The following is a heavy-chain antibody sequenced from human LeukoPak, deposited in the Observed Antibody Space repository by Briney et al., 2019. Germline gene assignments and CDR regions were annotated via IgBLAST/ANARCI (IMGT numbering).Heavy chain of an antibody. J-gene: IGHJ4*02. D-gene: IGHD3-9*01. CDR3: AKEGDDILTGYYTLDY. V-gene: IGHV3-23*01. Sequence: GRSLRLSCAASGFTFSSYAMHWVRQAPGKGLEWVSAISGSGGSTYYADSVKGRFTISRDNSKNTLYLQMNSLRAEDTAVYYCAKEGDDILTGYYTLDYWGQGTLVTVSS. CDR2: ISGSGGST. CDR1: GFTFSSYA.